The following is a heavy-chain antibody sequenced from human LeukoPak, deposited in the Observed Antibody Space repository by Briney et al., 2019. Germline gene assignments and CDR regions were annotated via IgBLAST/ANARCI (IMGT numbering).Heavy chain of an antibody. J-gene: IGHJ4*02. Sequence: GGSLRLSCAASGFTFRSYWMHWVRQAPGKGLVWVSRINRDGSSTNYADSVKGRFTISRDNAKNTLYLQMNSLRAEDTAVYYCARDGTGSGFDYWGQGTLVTVSS. CDR2: INRDGSST. D-gene: IGHD1-7*01. CDR3: ARDGTGSGFDY. V-gene: IGHV3-74*01. CDR1: GFTFRSYW.